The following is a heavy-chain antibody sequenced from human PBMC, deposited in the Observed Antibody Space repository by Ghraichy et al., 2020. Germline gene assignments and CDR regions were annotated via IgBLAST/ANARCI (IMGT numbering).Heavy chain of an antibody. CDR3: ARHRKSYGYSYPYSCFDP. Sequence: SCAASGFPFSSHWMSWVRQAPGKGLEWVANINQDGSDKYYMDSVKGRFTISRDNAKNSLYLQMNSLRAEDTAVYYCARHRKSYGYSYPYSCFDPWGQGVLVTVSS. J-gene: IGHJ5*01. V-gene: IGHV3-7*03. D-gene: IGHD5-18*01. CDR1: GFPFSSHW. CDR2: INQDGSDK.